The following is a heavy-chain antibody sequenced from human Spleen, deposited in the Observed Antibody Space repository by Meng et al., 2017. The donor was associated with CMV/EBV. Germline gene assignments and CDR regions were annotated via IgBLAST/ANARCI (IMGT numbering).Heavy chain of an antibody. V-gene: IGHV3-30*04. CDR3: AREMEKIVTAMATGYFDY. Sequence: FTFSSDAMHWVRQAPGKGLEWVAVISYDGSNKYYADSVKGRFTISRDNSKNTLYLQMNSLRAEDTAVYYCAREMEKIVTAMATGYFDYWGQGTLVTVSS. D-gene: IGHD5-18*01. CDR2: ISYDGSNK. J-gene: IGHJ4*02. CDR1: FTFSSDA.